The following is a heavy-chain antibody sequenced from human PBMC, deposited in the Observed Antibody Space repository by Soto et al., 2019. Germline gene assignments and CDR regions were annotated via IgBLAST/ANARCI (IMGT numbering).Heavy chain of an antibody. CDR3: AREDRYQGAFDF. J-gene: IGHJ4*02. V-gene: IGHV3-48*03. Sequence: SCVASGYSFSDYDINWVRQAPGKGLEWVAYVSHSGNTRSYADSVKGRFTISRDNAKNSVYLQMTSLRVDDMALYYCAREDRYQGAFDFWGQGALVTVSS. CDR2: VSHSGNTR. D-gene: IGHD2-21*01. CDR1: GYSFSDYD.